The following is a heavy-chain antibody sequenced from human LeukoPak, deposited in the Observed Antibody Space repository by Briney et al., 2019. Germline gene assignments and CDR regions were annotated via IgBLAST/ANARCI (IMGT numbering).Heavy chain of an antibody. CDR2: IYYSGST. V-gene: IGHV4-59*01. J-gene: IGHJ4*02. Sequence: ETLSLTFTVSGCSLSNYYWSWIRPPPGQGLEWIGYIYYSGSTNYNPSLKSRVTISVDTSRNQFSLKLSSVTAADTAVYYCARAGGGWCDYWGQGTLVTVSS. D-gene: IGHD6-19*01. CDR1: GCSLSNYY. CDR3: ARAGGGWCDY.